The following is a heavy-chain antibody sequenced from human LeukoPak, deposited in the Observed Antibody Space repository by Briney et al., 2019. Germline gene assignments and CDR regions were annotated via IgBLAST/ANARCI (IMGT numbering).Heavy chain of an antibody. CDR2: INHSGST. Sequence: SETLSLTCAVYGGSFSGYYWSWIRRPPGKGLEWIGEINHSGSTNYNPSLKSRVTISVDTSKNQFSLKLSSVTAADTAVYYCARGRVVVVAATRYFDYWGQGTLVTVSS. V-gene: IGHV4-34*01. J-gene: IGHJ4*02. CDR3: ARGRVVVVAATRYFDY. CDR1: GGSFSGYY. D-gene: IGHD2-15*01.